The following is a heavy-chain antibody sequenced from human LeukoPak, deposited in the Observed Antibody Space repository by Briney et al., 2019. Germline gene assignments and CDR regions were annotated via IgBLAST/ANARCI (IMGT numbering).Heavy chain of an antibody. CDR2: IWYDGHNK. V-gene: IGHV3-33*01. Sequence: GGSLRLSCVASGFSFSKYGMHWVRQAPGKGLQWLAIIWYDGHNKYYADSVKGRFTISRDNSKYTLFLEMNDLKAEDTAVYYCAREWGLIAVAGGPGYWGQGTLVTVSS. CDR3: AREWGLIAVAGGPGY. D-gene: IGHD2-21*01. J-gene: IGHJ4*02. CDR1: GFSFSKYG.